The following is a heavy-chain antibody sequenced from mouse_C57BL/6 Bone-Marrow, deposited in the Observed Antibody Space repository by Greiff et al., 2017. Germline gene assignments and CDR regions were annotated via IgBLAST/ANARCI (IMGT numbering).Heavy chain of an antibody. Sequence: QVQLKQSGPELVKPGASVKISCKASGYTFTDYYIHWVKQRPGQGLEWIGWIFPGSGSTYYNEKFKGTATLTVDKSSSTAYMLLSSLTSEDSAVYFCARWRWLLPQYYAMDYWGQGTSVTVSS. CDR2: IFPGSGST. D-gene: IGHD2-3*01. CDR1: GYTFTDYY. J-gene: IGHJ4*01. V-gene: IGHV1-75*01. CDR3: ARWRWLLPQYYAMDY.